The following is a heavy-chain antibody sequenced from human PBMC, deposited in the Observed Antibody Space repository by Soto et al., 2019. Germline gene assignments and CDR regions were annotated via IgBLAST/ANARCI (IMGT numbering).Heavy chain of an antibody. Sequence: ETLSLTCSVSNGSISGFYWTWIRQPPGKILEWIGYIHYSGRTDYNPSPTSRATMSVDTSKNQFSLNLKSITAADTAVYYCVRVGVGIGNHFDSWGRGTLVTVSS. CDR1: NGSISGFY. V-gene: IGHV4-59*12. CDR2: IHYSGRT. D-gene: IGHD1-26*01. J-gene: IGHJ4*02. CDR3: VRVGVGIGNHFDS.